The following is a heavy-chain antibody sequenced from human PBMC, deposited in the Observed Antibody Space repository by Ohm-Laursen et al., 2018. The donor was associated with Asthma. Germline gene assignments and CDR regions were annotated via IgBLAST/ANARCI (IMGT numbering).Heavy chain of an antibody. D-gene: IGHD6-19*01. J-gene: IGHJ4*02. CDR1: GFTFDDYT. V-gene: IGHV3-43*01. CDR2: ISWDGGST. Sequence: SLRLSCTASGFTFDDYTMHWVRQAPGKGLEWVSLISWDGGSTYYADSVKGRFTISRDNSKNSLYLQMNSLRTEDTALYYCAKDNAVGSGWNYFDYWGQGTLVTVSS. CDR3: AKDNAVGSGWNYFDY.